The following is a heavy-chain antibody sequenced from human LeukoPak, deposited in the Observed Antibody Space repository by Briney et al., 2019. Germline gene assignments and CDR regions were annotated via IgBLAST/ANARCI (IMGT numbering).Heavy chain of an antibody. Sequence: ASVKVSCKASGYTFTTYYVHWVRQAPGQGLEWLGIINPSDGGTSYAQKFQGRVTMTTDTSTSTAYMDLRSLRSDDTAVYYCARDPSLIVGASISFFDYWGQGTLVTVSS. CDR3: ARDPSLIVGASISFFDY. J-gene: IGHJ4*02. D-gene: IGHD1-26*01. CDR2: INPSDGGT. CDR1: GYTFTTYY. V-gene: IGHV1-46*01.